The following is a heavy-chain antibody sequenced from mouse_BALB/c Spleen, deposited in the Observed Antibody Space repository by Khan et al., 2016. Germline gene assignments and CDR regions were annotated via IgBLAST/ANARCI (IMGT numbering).Heavy chain of an antibody. D-gene: IGHD2-1*01. CDR1: GYTLTSYW. V-gene: IGHV1S81*02. J-gene: IGHJ2*01. CDR2: INPSNGRT. Sequence: QVQLQQPGAELVNPGASVNLSCKASGYTLTSYWMHWVKQRPGQGLEWIGEINPSNGRTNYNEKFKSKATLTVDKSSSTAYMQLSSPTSEDSAVYCCARLLINFDYWGQGTTLTVSS. CDR3: ARLLINFDY.